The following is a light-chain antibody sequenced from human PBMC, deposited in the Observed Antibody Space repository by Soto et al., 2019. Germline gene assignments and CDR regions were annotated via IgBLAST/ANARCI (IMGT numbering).Light chain of an antibody. CDR3: QQHGSSPFT. CDR2: GAS. Sequence: EIVLTQSPGTLSLSPGEGATLSCRASQSVSSTYLAWYQQKPGQAPRLLIHGASSRATGTPDRFSGSGSGTDLSLTISRLEPEDFAVYYCQQHGSSPFTFGPGTNVDIK. J-gene: IGKJ3*01. V-gene: IGKV3-20*01. CDR1: QSVSSTY.